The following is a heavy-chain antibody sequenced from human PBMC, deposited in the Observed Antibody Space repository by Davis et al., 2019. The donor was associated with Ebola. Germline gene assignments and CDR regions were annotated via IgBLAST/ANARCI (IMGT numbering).Heavy chain of an antibody. CDR3: AREHIVVVTAIEDYYYYGMDV. CDR1: GYTFTSYY. V-gene: IGHV1-46*01. Sequence: AASVKVSCKASGYTFTSYYMHWVRQAPGQGLEWMGIINPSGGSTSYAQKFQGRVTMTRDTSTSTVYMELSSLRSEDTAVYYCAREHIVVVTAIEDYYYYGMDVWGKGTTVTVSS. J-gene: IGHJ6*04. D-gene: IGHD2-21*02. CDR2: INPSGGST.